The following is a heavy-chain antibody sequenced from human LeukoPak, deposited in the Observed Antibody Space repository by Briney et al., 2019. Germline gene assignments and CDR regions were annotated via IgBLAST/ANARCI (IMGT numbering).Heavy chain of an antibody. Sequence: GGSLRLSCAASGFTFSSYWMSWVRQAPWKGLEWVANIKKDGSEIYYMDSVKGRFTISRDNTKNSLYLQMNSLRGEDTAMYFCARTKFYYASGTYRFYMDVWGKGTTVTISS. J-gene: IGHJ6*03. CDR2: IKKDGSEI. D-gene: IGHD3-10*01. CDR1: GFTFSSYW. CDR3: ARTKFYYASGTYRFYMDV. V-gene: IGHV3-7*01.